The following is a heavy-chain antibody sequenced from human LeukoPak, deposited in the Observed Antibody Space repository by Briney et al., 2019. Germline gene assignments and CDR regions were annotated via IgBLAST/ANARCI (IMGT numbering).Heavy chain of an antibody. D-gene: IGHD5-12*01. CDR3: ARDVEFVGPTYSGYDSGAFDI. Sequence: ASVKVSCKASGYTFTSYGISWVRQAPGQGLEWMGWISAYNGNTNYAQKLQGRVTMTTDTSTSTAYMELSSLRSEDTAVYYCARDVEFVGPTYSGYDSGAFDIWGQGTMVTVSS. CDR2: ISAYNGNT. V-gene: IGHV1-18*01. J-gene: IGHJ3*02. CDR1: GYTFTSYG.